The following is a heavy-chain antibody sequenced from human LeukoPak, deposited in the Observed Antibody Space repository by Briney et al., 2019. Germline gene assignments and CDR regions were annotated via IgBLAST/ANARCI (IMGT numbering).Heavy chain of an antibody. J-gene: IGHJ4*02. CDR3: TRGVALSDHGIIDY. CDR2: IYHNGIT. CDR1: GNSVSSGLF. Sequence: PSETLSLTCAVSGNSVSSGLFWGWIRQPPGKRLEWIATIYHNGITHYNPSLKSRVNISVDTSKNQFSLKMRSVTAADTAVYYCTRGVALSDHGIIDYWGQGTLATVSS. D-gene: IGHD1-1*01. V-gene: IGHV4-38-2*01.